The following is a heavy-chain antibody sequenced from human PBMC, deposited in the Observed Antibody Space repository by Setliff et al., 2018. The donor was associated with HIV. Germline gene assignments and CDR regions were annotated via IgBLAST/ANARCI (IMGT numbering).Heavy chain of an antibody. Sequence: TCIVSGDSITSHYWSWIRQSPGKGLEWIGNFYYTGSTDYNPSFKSRVTISLDKSNNQISLNLSSATAADTAVYYCARHTVFVRYFDHWGQGMLVTVSS. V-gene: IGHV4-59*11. J-gene: IGHJ4*02. D-gene: IGHD2-2*02. CDR2: FYYTGST. CDR3: ARHTVFVRYFDH. CDR1: GDSITSHY.